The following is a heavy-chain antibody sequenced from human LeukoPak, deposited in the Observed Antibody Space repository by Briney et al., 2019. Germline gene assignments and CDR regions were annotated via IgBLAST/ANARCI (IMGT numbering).Heavy chain of an antibody. CDR1: GFTFSSYW. Sequence: GGSLRLSCAASGFTFSSYWMHWVRHAPGKGLVWVSRINSDGSSISYADSVKGRFTISRDNAKNTLYLQMNSLRAEDTAVYYCASLDGGGCCSGGSCRRFDYWGQGTLVTVSS. D-gene: IGHD2-15*01. J-gene: IGHJ4*02. CDR2: INSDGSSI. V-gene: IGHV3-74*01. CDR3: ASLDGGGCCSGGSCRRFDY.